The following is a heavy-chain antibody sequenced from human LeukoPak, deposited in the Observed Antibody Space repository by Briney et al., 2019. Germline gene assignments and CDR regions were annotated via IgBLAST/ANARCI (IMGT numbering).Heavy chain of an antibody. CDR2: ISSNGGST. CDR3: AKDQYSRRPVTHDY. J-gene: IGHJ4*02. CDR1: GFTFSSYA. D-gene: IGHD4-23*01. Sequence: AGGSLRLSCAASGFTFSSYAMHWVRQAPGKGLEYVSAISSNGGSTYYANSVKGRFTISRDNSKNTLYLQMGSLRAEDMAVYYCAKDQYSRRPVTHDYWGQGTLVTVSS. V-gene: IGHV3-64*01.